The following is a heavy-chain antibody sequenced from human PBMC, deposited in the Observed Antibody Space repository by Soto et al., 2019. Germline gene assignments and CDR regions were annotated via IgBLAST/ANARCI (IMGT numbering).Heavy chain of an antibody. Sequence: EVQLVESGGGLVQPGRSLRLSCAASGFTFDDYAMHWVRQAPGKGLEWVSGLSWNSGSIGYADYVKGRFTISRDNVKNSLYLQMNRLRAEDTALYYSVGGIGVAGGPQNYYYYGMDDWGKGNKVTVCS. V-gene: IGHV3-9*01. CDR1: GFTFDDYA. J-gene: IGHJ6*04. CDR3: VGGIGVAGGPQNYYYYGMDD. CDR2: LSWNSGSI. D-gene: IGHD6-19*01.